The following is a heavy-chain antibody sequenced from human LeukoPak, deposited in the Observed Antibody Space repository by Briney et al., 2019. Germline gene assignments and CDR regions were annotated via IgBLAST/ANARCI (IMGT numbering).Heavy chain of an antibody. V-gene: IGHV3-9*01. D-gene: IGHD5-18*01. CDR3: AKDAGAYSYGYVYYYYAMDV. CDR2: ISWNSGSI. J-gene: IGHJ6*02. Sequence: GGSLRLSCAASGISFDEYAMHWVRQVPGKGLEWVSGISWNSGSIVYADSVKGRFTISRDNAKNSLYLQMNSLRAEDTALYYCAKDAGAYSYGYVYYYYAMDVWGQGTMVTVSS. CDR1: GISFDEYA.